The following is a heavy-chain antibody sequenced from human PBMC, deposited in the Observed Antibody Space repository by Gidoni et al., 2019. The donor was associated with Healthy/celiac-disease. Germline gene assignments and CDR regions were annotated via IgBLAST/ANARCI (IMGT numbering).Heavy chain of an antibody. V-gene: IGHV3-15*07. Sequence: EVQLVESGGGLVKPGGSLRLSCAASGFTFSNAWMNWVRQAPGKGLEWFGRIKSKTDGGTTYYAAPVKGRFTISRDDSKNTLYLQMNSLKTEDTAVYYCTTVGVIVVVPAAPLDIWGQGTMVTVSS. J-gene: IGHJ3*02. CDR3: TTVGVIVVVPAAPLDI. D-gene: IGHD2-2*01. CDR1: GFTFSNAW. CDR2: IKSKTDGGTT.